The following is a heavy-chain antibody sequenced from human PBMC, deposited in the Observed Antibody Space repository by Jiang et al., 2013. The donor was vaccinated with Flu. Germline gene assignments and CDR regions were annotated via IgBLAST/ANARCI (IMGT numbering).Heavy chain of an antibody. V-gene: IGHV1-3*01. D-gene: IGHD3-16*01. CDR1: GYTFSSYA. J-gene: IGHJ4*02. CDR2: INAGSVNT. CDR3: ARDLGAYTSASSY. Sequence: SGAEVKKPGASVKVSCKASGYTFSSYAIHWVRQAPGQRLEWLGWINAGSVNTKYSQKFQGRVTITMDTSANTAYMELSSLRSDDTAVYYCARDLGAYTSASSYWGQGTLVTVSS.